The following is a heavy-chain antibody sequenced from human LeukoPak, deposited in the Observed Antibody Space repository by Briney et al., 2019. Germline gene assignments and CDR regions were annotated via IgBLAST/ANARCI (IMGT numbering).Heavy chain of an antibody. CDR3: ARKAPGTYGMDV. CDR2: IYYSGST. Sequence: PSETLSLTCTVSGGSISSYYWSWIRQPPGKGLEWIGYIYYSGSTNYNPSLKSRVTISVDTSKNQFSLKLSSVTAADTAVYYCARKAPGTYGMDVWGQGTTVTVSS. CDR1: GGSISSYY. V-gene: IGHV4-59*08. J-gene: IGHJ6*02.